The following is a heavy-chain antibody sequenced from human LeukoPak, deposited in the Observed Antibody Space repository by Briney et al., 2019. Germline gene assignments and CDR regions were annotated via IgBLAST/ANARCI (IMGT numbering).Heavy chain of an antibody. CDR1: GGSFSGYY. CDR2: IYTSGST. V-gene: IGHV4-59*10. J-gene: IGHJ4*02. CDR3: ARVRPDYGDYTFDY. Sequence: SETLSLTCAVYGGSFSGYYWSWIRQPAGKGLEWIGRIYTSGSTNYNPSLKSRVTMSVDTSKNQFSLKLSSVTAADTAVYYCARVRPDYGDYTFDYWGQGTLVTVSS. D-gene: IGHD4-17*01.